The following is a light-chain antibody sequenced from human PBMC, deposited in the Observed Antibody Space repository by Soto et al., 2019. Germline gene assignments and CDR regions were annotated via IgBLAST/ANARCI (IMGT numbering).Light chain of an antibody. V-gene: IGLV1-47*01. CDR2: RNN. CDR1: SSNIGNNY. Sequence: QSVLTQPPSASGTPGQRVTISCSGSSSNIGNNYVYWYQQHPGTAPKLLIYRNNKRPSGVPDRFSGSKSGTSASLAISGLRSEDEADYYCGAWDASLNGPVFGGGTKLTVL. CDR3: GAWDASLNGPV. J-gene: IGLJ2*01.